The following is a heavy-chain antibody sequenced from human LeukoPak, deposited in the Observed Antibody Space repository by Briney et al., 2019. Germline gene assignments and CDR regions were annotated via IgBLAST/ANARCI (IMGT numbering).Heavy chain of an antibody. J-gene: IGHJ3*02. Sequence: SETLSLTCTVSGGSISSGGYYWSWIRRPPGKGLEWIGYIYHSGSTYYNPSLKSRVTISVDRSKNQFSLKLSSVTAADTAVYYCARDSIVVVPAARMDAFDIWGQGTMVTVSS. V-gene: IGHV4-30-2*01. CDR1: GGSISSGGYY. D-gene: IGHD2-2*01. CDR3: ARDSIVVVPAARMDAFDI. CDR2: IYHSGST.